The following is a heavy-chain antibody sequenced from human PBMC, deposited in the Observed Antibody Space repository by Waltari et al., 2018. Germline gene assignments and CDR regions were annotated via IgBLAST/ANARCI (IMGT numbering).Heavy chain of an antibody. V-gene: IGHV4-61*02. Sequence: QVQLQESGPGLVKPLQTLSLTCTVSGASIKSGSYFWTWIRQPAGKGLQWIGPSQAGGGPNYNAALKNRVTSSIDTSNNQFSLNLRSVEAADTAVYYCARMALGGGYGVRDYSYYDLDVWGQGTTVTVSS. CDR1: GASIKSGSYF. D-gene: IGHD4-4*01. CDR2: SQAGGGP. CDR3: ARMALGGGYGVRDYSYYDLDV. J-gene: IGHJ6*02.